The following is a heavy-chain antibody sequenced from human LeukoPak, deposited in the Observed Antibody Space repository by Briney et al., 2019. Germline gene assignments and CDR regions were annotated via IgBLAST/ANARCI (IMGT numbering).Heavy chain of an antibody. CDR2: ISYDGSNK. J-gene: IGHJ6*02. CDR1: GFTSSSYA. Sequence: GGSLRLSCAASGFTSSSYAMHWVRQAPGKGLEWVAVISYDGSNKYYADSVKGRFTISRDNSKNTLYLQMNGLRAEDTAVYYCARDRVVVAANYYYGMDVWGQGTTVTVSS. D-gene: IGHD2-15*01. CDR3: ARDRVVVAANYYYGMDV. V-gene: IGHV3-30-3*01.